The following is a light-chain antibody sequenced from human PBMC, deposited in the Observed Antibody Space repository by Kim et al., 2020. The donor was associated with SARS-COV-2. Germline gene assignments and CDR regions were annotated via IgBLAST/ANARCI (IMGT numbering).Light chain of an antibody. V-gene: IGKV1-5*03. J-gene: IGKJ4*01. CDR1: QSIVVW. CDR3: QQYSNYPLT. Sequence: DIQMTQSPSTLSASVGDRVNITCRASQSIVVWLAWYQQKPGKAPKLVIYKASSLESGVPSRFSGSGSGTEFTLTISSLHPDDLGTYFCQQYSNYPLTFGGGTKGDIK. CDR2: KAS.